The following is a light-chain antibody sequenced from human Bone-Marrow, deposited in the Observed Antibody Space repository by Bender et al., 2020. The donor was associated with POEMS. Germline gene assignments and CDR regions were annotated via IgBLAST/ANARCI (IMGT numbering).Light chain of an antibody. J-gene: IGLJ3*02. CDR2: ANT. CDR3: QSYDNSLGGWV. CDR1: SSNIGAGYE. Sequence: HSVLTQPPSLSGAPGQRVTISCTGSSSNIGAGYEVHWYRQLPGTAPKLLIYANTNRPSGVPDRFSGSKSGTSASLAITGLQAEDEGDYYCQSYDNSLGGWVFGGGTKLTVL. V-gene: IGLV1-40*01.